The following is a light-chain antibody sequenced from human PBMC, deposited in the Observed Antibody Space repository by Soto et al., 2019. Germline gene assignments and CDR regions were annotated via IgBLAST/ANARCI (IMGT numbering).Light chain of an antibody. CDR3: AAWDDILSGYYV. CDR1: SSNIGSNY. Sequence: QSVLTQPPSASGTPGQRVTISCSGSSSNIGSNYVYWYQQLPGTAPKLLIYGNNQRPSGVPERFSGSKSGTSASLAISGLRSKDEADYYCAAWDDILSGYYVLGTGTKLTVL. V-gene: IGLV1-47*02. CDR2: GNN. J-gene: IGLJ1*01.